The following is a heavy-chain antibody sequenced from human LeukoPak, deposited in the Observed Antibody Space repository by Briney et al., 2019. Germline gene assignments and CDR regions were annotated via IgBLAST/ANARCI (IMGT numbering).Heavy chain of an antibody. V-gene: IGHV3-30*03. J-gene: IGHJ4*02. CDR3: AIGASFDY. D-gene: IGHD4-17*01. Sequence: TGGSLRLSCAASGFTFSSYGMHWVRQAPGKGLEWVAVISYDGSNKHYADSVKGRFTIPRDSSKNTLYLQMNSLRAEDTAVYYCAIGASFDYWGQGTLVTVSS. CDR1: GFTFSSYG. CDR2: ISYDGSNK.